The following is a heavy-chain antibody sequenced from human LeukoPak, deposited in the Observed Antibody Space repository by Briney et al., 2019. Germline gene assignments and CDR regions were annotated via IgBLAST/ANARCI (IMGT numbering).Heavy chain of an antibody. CDR2: INPNSGGT. D-gene: IGHD5-24*01. Sequence: ASVKVSCKASGYTFTGNYMHWVRQAPGQGLEWVGWINPNSGGTNYAQKFQGWVTMTRDTSISTAYMELSRLRSDDTAVYYCARVSDGYDPYFDYWGQGTLVTVSS. CDR1: GYTFTGNY. J-gene: IGHJ4*02. V-gene: IGHV1-2*04. CDR3: ARVSDGYDPYFDY.